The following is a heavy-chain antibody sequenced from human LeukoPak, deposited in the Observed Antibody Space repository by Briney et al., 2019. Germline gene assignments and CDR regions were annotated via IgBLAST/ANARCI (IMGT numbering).Heavy chain of an antibody. V-gene: IGHV3-7*01. J-gene: IGHJ4*01. CDR3: GRGQWLVF. D-gene: IGHD6-19*01. CDR1: GFTFTDYW. Sequence: PGGSLRLSCAASGFTFTDYWMGWVRQAPGKGPEWVANIKQDGSEKYYVDSVKGRFTISRDNAKNSVYLEMNSLRAEDTAVYYCGRGQWLVFRGQGTPVTVSS. CDR2: IKQDGSEK.